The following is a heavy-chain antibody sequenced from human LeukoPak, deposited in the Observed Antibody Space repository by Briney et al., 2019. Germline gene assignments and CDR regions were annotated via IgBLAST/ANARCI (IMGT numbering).Heavy chain of an antibody. CDR1: GFPFSSYS. J-gene: IGHJ5*02. V-gene: IGHV3-48*02. CDR2: ISTSGSTI. D-gene: IGHD6-6*01. Sequence: GGSLRLSCAASGFPFSSYSMNWVRQAPGKGLEWVSYISTSGSTIYYADSVKGRFTISRDNAKNSLYLQMNSLRDEDTAVYYCARESTSSWWFDPWGQGTLVTVSS. CDR3: ARESTSSWWFDP.